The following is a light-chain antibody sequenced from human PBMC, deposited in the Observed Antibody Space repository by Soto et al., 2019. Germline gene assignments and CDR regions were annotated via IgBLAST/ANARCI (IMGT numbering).Light chain of an antibody. CDR3: ASYSTITPFV. V-gene: IGLV2-14*01. CDR2: EVT. CDR1: TNDVGAYNY. J-gene: IGLJ1*01. Sequence: QSVLTQPASVSGSPGHSISIFCTGTTNDVGAYNYVSWYQLHPGKAPKVIIHEVTNRTSGVSNRFSGSKSGNTASLTISGLRDEDEADYFCASYSTITPFVFGTGTKLTVL.